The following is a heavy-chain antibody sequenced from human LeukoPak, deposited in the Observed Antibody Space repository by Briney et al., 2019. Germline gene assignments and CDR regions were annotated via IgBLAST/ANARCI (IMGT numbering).Heavy chain of an antibody. CDR3: ARDGGPYDSSGYYPYDAFDI. CDR2: INWNGGST. CDR1: GFTFDDYG. V-gene: IGHV3-20*04. Sequence: PGGPLRLSCAASGFTFDDYGMTWVRQAPGKGLEWVSSINWNGGSTGYADSVKGRFTISRDNAKNTLFLQMNILRAEDTALYYCARDGGPYDSSGYYPYDAFDIWGQGTMVTVSS. J-gene: IGHJ3*02. D-gene: IGHD3-22*01.